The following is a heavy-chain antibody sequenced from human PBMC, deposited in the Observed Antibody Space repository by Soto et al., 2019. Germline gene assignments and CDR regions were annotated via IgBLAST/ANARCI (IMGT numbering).Heavy chain of an antibody. V-gene: IGHV4-59*01. CDR1: GDSISSYY. D-gene: IGHD1-7*01. J-gene: IGHJ6*02. CDR3: AREGLITGTTYYYYGMDV. CDR2: VSYSGST. Sequence: QVQLQESGPGLVKPSETLSLTCTVSGDSISSYYWSWIRQPPGKGLEWIGYVSYSGSTNYNPSLRRRLXXXLXXSKNQFSLKLSSVTAADTAVYYCAREGLITGTTYYYYGMDVWGQGTTVTVSS.